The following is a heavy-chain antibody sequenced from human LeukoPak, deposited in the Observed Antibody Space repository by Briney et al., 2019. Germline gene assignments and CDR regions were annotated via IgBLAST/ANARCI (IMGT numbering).Heavy chain of an antibody. CDR3: ARAIASTNTWFDP. Sequence: SETLSLTCAVSGGSISSGGYSWSWIRQPPGKGLEWIGYIYHSGSTYYNPSLKSRVTISVDRSKNQFSLKLSSVTAADTAVYYCARAIASTNTWFDPGGQGTLVTVSS. J-gene: IGHJ5*02. D-gene: IGHD6-25*01. CDR2: IYHSGST. CDR1: GGSISSGGYS. V-gene: IGHV4-30-2*01.